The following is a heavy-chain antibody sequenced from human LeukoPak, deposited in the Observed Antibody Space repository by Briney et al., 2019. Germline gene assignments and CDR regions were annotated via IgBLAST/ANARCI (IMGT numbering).Heavy chain of an antibody. D-gene: IGHD3-9*01. V-gene: IGHV4-39*06. CDR2: IYYSGST. Sequence: SETLSLTCTVSGGSISSSSYYWGWIRQPPGKGLEWIGSIYYSGSTNYNPSLKSRVTISVDTSKNQFPLKLSSVTAADTAVYYCARGAQGYFDWTLFDYWGQGTLVTVSS. J-gene: IGHJ4*02. CDR1: GGSISSSSYY. CDR3: ARGAQGYFDWTLFDY.